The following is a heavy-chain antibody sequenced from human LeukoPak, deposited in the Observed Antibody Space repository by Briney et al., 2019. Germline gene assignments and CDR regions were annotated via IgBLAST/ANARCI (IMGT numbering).Heavy chain of an antibody. J-gene: IGHJ4*02. Sequence: PGASLRLSCAGSGLTLNGYWMHWVRQAPGKGLLWVSRITGDGTNTTYADSVKGRFTISRDNAKNTVYLQMNTLRVEDTAVYYCARPYDSNRDHSGYGYRGRGTLVTVSS. CDR2: ITGDGTNT. CDR1: GLTLNGYW. V-gene: IGHV3-74*01. CDR3: ARPYDSNRDHSGYGY. D-gene: IGHD5-12*01.